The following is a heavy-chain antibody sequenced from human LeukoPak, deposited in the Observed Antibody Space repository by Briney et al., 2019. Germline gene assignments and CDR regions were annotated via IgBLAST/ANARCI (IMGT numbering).Heavy chain of an antibody. Sequence: SVKVSCKASGFTFTSSAVQWVRQARGQRLEWIGWIVVGSGNTNYAQKFQGRVTITRDMSTSTAYMELSSLRSEDTAVYYCAAGDYDYVWGSYRYSLDYWGQGTLVTVSS. D-gene: IGHD3-16*02. V-gene: IGHV1-58*01. J-gene: IGHJ4*02. CDR2: IVVGSGNT. CDR3: AAGDYDYVWGSYRYSLDY. CDR1: GFTFTSSA.